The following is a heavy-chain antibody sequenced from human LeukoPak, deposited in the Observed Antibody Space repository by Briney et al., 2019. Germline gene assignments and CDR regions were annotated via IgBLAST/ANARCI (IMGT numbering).Heavy chain of an antibody. V-gene: IGHV4-59*01. D-gene: IGHD6-13*01. CDR3: AREGVKSGSRYFQH. CDR1: GGSISSYN. J-gene: IGHJ1*01. CDR2: IYYSGST. Sequence: SETLSLTCTVSGGSISSYNWSWIRQPPGKGLEWIGYIYYSGSTNYNPSLKSRVTISVDTSKNQFSLKLSSVTAADTAVYYCAREGVKSGSRYFQHWGQGTLVTVSS.